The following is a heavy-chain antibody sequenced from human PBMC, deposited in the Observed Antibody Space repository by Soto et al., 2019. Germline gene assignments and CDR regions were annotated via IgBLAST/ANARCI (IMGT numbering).Heavy chain of an antibody. CDR2: ISYDGSNK. CDR3: AKDRMGEGVRGYFDY. J-gene: IGHJ4*02. V-gene: IGHV3-30*18. Sequence: QVQLVESGGGVVQPGRSLRLSCAGSGFTFSAYGMDWVRQAPGKGLEWVAVISYDGSNKYYADSVKGRFTISRDNSKNTLYLQMTSLRAEDTAVYYCAKDRMGEGVRGYFDYWGQGTLVTVSS. D-gene: IGHD3-10*01. CDR1: GFTFSAYG.